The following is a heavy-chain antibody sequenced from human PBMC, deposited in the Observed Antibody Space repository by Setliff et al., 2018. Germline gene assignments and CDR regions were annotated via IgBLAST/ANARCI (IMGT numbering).Heavy chain of an antibody. D-gene: IGHD5-18*01. CDR1: GFSFSSYA. Sequence: PGGSLRLSCVGSGFSFSSYAMTWVRQAPGKGLEWVSSVRGSGDRIFYADSVKGRFTISRDDSTNSFYLLMDSLKTEATAVYYCTMYVYGYVYWGQGTLVTVSS. CDR2: VRGSGDRI. CDR3: TMYVYGYVY. J-gene: IGHJ4*02. V-gene: IGHV3-23*01.